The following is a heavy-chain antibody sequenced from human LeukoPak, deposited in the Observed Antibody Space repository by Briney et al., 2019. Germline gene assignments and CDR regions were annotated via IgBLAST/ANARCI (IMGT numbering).Heavy chain of an antibody. Sequence: VASVKVSCKASGYTFTSYYMHWVRQAPGQGLEWMGIINPSGGSTGYAQKFQGRVTMTRDMSTSTVYMELSSLRSEDTAVYYCARGGGPRSASSDAFDIWGQGTMVTVSS. J-gene: IGHJ3*02. CDR3: ARGGGPRSASSDAFDI. D-gene: IGHD3-16*01. CDR1: GYTFTSYY. CDR2: INPSGGST. V-gene: IGHV1-46*01.